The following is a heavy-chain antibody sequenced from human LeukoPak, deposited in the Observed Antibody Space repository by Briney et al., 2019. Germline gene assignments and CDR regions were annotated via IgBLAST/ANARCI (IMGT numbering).Heavy chain of an antibody. J-gene: IGHJ4*02. CDR3: AKGYSSGWFYFDY. D-gene: IGHD6-19*01. CDR1: GFTFSSYG. V-gene: IGHV3-23*01. Sequence: GGSLRLSCAASGFTFSSYGMSWVRQAPGKGLEWVSAISGSGGSTYYADSVKGRFTISRDNSKNTLYLQMNSLRAEDTAVYYCAKGYSSGWFYFDYWGQGTLVTVSS. CDR2: ISGSGGST.